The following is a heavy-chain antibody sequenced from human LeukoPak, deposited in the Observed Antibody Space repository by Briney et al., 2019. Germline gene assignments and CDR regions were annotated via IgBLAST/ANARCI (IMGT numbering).Heavy chain of an antibody. V-gene: IGHV3-23*01. D-gene: IGHD6-13*01. CDR2: INGSGGST. CDR3: ARDGTSSSWYTVYYYYYMDV. J-gene: IGHJ6*03. CDR1: GFTFSSYA. Sequence: GGSLRLSCAASGFTFSSYAMSWVRQAPGKGLEWVSDINGSGGSTYYADSVKGRFTISRDNSKNTLYLQMNSLRAEDTAVYYCARDGTSSSWYTVYYYYYMDVWGKGTTVTISS.